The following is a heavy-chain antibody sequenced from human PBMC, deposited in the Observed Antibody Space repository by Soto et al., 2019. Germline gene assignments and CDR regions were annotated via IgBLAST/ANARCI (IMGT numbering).Heavy chain of an antibody. CDR1: GGTFSNYG. CDR3: AREQHDPYDASGYYFNWFDP. J-gene: IGHJ5*02. Sequence: QVQLVQSGAEVKKPGSSVKVSCKASGGTFSNYGINWVRQAPGQGLEWMGGVVPLFGAANYAQKFQGRVTITADASTNLVYMQLISLRSDDTAVYYCAREQHDPYDASGYYFNWFDPWGQGTLVTVSS. V-gene: IGHV1-69*01. D-gene: IGHD3-22*01. CDR2: VVPLFGAA.